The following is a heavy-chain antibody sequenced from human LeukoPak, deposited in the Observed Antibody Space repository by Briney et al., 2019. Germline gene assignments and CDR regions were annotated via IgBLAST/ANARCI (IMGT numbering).Heavy chain of an antibody. CDR2: INPNSGGI. CDR3: ARADGSNWFDP. CDR1: GYTFTGYY. J-gene: IGHJ5*02. Sequence: ASVKVSCKASGYTFTGYYMHWARQAPGQGLEWMGWINPNSGGIKYGQRFQGRVTITRDTSASTAYMELSSLRSEDMAVYYCARADGSNWFDPWGQGTLVTVSS. V-gene: IGHV1-2*02.